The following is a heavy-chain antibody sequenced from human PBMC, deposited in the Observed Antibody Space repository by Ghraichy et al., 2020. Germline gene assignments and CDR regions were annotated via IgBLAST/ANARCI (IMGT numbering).Heavy chain of an antibody. Sequence: ASVKVSCKPSGYTFTSYGVSWVRQAPGQGLEWMGWIHPYNGDTRYAQKFQDRVTLTTATSTNTAYLDLRSLRSDDTAVYFCASERSYWDYLDYWGQGTLVTVSS. CDR2: IHPYNGDT. CDR1: GYTFTSYG. CDR3: ASERSYWDYLDY. V-gene: IGHV1-18*04. D-gene: IGHD1-26*01. J-gene: IGHJ4*02.